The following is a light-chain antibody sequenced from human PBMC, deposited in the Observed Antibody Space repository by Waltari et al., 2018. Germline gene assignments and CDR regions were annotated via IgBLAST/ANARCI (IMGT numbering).Light chain of an antibody. Sequence: DIQMTQSPSSLSASVGDRVTITCRASQDISSWMAWYQQKPEKAPKSLIFAASTLESGVPERFSGSGSGTVFTLTISSLQPEDSATYYCQHYYTYPITFGGGTKVEIK. CDR2: AAS. CDR1: QDISSW. J-gene: IGKJ4*01. CDR3: QHYYTYPIT. V-gene: IGKV1D-16*01.